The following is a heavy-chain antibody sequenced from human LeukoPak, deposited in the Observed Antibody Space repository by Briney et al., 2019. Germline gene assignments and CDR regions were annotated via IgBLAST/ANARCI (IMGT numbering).Heavy chain of an antibody. CDR2: ISGSGGST. V-gene: IGHV3-23*01. CDR1: GLTFSSYA. Sequence: GGSLRLSCAASGLTFSSYAMSWVRQAPGKGLEWVSAISGSGGSTYYADSVKGRFTISRDNSKNTLYLQMNSLRVEDTAVYYCARARGGYDLDYWGQGTLVTVSS. CDR3: ARARGGYDLDY. D-gene: IGHD5-12*01. J-gene: IGHJ4*02.